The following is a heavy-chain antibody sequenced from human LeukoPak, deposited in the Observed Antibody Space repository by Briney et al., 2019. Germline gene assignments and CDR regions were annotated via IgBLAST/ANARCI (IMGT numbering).Heavy chain of an antibody. D-gene: IGHD4-17*01. CDR1: GGTFSSYA. CDR3: ARGNGDSGLDRDNNWFDP. CDR2: INPSGGST. Sequence: ASVKVSCKASGGTFSSYAISWVRQAPGQGLEWMGIINPSGGSTSYAQKFQGRVTMTRDTSTSTVYMELSSLRSEDTAVYYCARGNGDSGLDRDNNWFDPWGQGTLVTVSS. V-gene: IGHV1-46*01. J-gene: IGHJ5*02.